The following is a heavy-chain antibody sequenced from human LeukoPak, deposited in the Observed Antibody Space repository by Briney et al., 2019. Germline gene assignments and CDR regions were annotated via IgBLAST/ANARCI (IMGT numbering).Heavy chain of an antibody. CDR1: GGSISSYY. Sequence: PSETLSLTCTVSGGSISSYYWSWIWQPPGKGLEWIGYIYYSGSTYYNPSLKSRVTISVDTSKNQFSLKLSSVTAADTAVYYCAREEPAAGIKFGYWGQGTLVTVSS. CDR2: IYYSGST. J-gene: IGHJ4*02. D-gene: IGHD6-13*01. CDR3: AREEPAAGIKFGY. V-gene: IGHV4-59*04.